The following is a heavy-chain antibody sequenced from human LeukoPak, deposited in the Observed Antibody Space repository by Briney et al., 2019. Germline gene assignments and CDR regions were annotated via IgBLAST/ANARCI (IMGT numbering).Heavy chain of an antibody. CDR2: IYSSGST. V-gene: IGHV4-4*07. Sequence: SETLSLTCSVSGGSISSYYWSWIRQPAGKGLELIGRIYSSGSTNYNPSLKTRVTMSLDTSKNQFSLNLTTVTAADTAVYYCARTSARGAQFDYWGQGTLVTVSS. D-gene: IGHD3-10*01. CDR1: GGSISSYY. J-gene: IGHJ4*02. CDR3: ARTSARGAQFDY.